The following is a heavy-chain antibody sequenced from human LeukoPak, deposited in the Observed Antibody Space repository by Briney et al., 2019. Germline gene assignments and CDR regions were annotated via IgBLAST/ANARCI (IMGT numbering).Heavy chain of an antibody. CDR2: TLPSGGST. V-gene: IGHV1-46*01. D-gene: IGHD3-10*01. CDR1: GYSFTGYY. Sequence: ASVKVSCKASGYSFTGYYIHWVRQAPGQGLEWLGRTLPSGGSTTYAQKFQDRISMTKDTSTSTVYMELSSLRSEDTVLYFCARTLSDSGISYWGQGTLVTVSS. J-gene: IGHJ4*02. CDR3: ARTLSDSGISY.